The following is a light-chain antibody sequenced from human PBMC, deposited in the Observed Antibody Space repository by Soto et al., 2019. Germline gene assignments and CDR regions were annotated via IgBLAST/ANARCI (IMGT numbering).Light chain of an antibody. CDR2: DAS. V-gene: IGKV3-11*01. J-gene: IGKJ1*01. CDR3: QQRFSWPRT. Sequence: EIVLTQSPATLSLSPGERGTLSCRASQSISSSLAWYQQKPGQAPRLLIYDASNRATGIPARFSGSGSGTDFTLTISSLEPEDFAVYSCQQRFSWPRTFGQGTKVEIK. CDR1: QSISSS.